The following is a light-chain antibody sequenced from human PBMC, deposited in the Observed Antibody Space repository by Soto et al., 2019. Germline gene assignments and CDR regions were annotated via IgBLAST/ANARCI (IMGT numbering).Light chain of an antibody. J-gene: IGLJ3*02. CDR2: RNN. V-gene: IGLV1-47*01. CDR3: AAWDESLSGWV. Sequence: QSVLTQPPSASGTPGQRVTISCSGSSSNIGSNYVYWYQQLPGTAPKLLIYRNNQRPSGVPDRFSGSKSGTSASLAISGRRSEEDDDYYCAAWDESLSGWVFGGGTKLTVL. CDR1: SSNIGSNY.